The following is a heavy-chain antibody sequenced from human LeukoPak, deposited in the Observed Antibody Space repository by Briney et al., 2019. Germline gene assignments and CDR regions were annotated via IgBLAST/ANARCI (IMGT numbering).Heavy chain of an antibody. CDR2: IYPGDSDT. CDR3: ARRGVDSSGYRDAFDI. CDR1: GYSFTSYW. J-gene: IGHJ3*02. Sequence: GESLKISCKGSGYSFTSYWIGWVRQMPGKGLEWMGIIYPGDSDTRYSPSFQGQVTISADKSISTAYLQWSSLKASDTAMYYCARRGVDSSGYRDAFDIWGQGTMVTVSS. D-gene: IGHD3-22*01. V-gene: IGHV5-51*01.